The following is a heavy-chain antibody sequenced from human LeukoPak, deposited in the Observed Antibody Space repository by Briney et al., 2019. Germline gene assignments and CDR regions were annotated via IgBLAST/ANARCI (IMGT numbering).Heavy chain of an antibody. CDR3: ARESPRGRYFDY. CDR1: GFTFSSYE. J-gene: IGHJ4*02. V-gene: IGHV3-48*03. CDR2: ISSSGSTI. D-gene: IGHD3-10*01. Sequence: GGSLRLSCAASGFTFSSYEMNWVRQAPGKGLEWVSYISSSGSTIYYADSVKGRFTISRDNAKNSLYLQMNSLRAEDTAVYYCARESPRGRYFDYWGQGTLVTVSS.